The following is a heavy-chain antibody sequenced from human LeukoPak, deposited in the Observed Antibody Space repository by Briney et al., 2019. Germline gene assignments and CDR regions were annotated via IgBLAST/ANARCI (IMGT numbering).Heavy chain of an antibody. CDR2: ISSSSSYI. Sequence: GGSLRLSCAASGFTFSSYSMNWARQAPGKGLEWVSSISSSSSYIYYADSVKGRFTISRDNAKNSLYLQMNSLRAEDTAVYYCAREAGPYTGFDYWGQGTLVTVSS. CDR1: GFTFSSYS. V-gene: IGHV3-21*01. CDR3: AREAGPYTGFDY. D-gene: IGHD3-16*01. J-gene: IGHJ4*02.